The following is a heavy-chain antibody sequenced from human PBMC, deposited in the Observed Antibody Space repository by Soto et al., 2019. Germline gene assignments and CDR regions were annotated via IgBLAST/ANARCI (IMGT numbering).Heavy chain of an antibody. CDR3: ARDDIPGVAVSTYGMDV. CDR2: IWYDGSNE. D-gene: IGHD6-19*01. CDR1: GFIFSNFG. V-gene: IGHV3-33*01. J-gene: IGHJ6*02. Sequence: QVQLVESGGGVVQPGRSLRLSCAASGFIFSNFGMHWVRQAPGKGLEWVAVIWYDGSNEHYADSVKGRFTISKDNSKNTLYLQMHSLRAEDTAMYYCARDDIPGVAVSTYGMDVWGQGTTVTVSS.